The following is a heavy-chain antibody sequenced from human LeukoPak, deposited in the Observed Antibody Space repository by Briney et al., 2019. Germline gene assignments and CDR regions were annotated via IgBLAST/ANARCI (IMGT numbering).Heavy chain of an antibody. CDR3: ARSLITANWFDP. V-gene: IGHV4-59*01. CDR2: IYDSGST. CDR1: GVSISSYY. D-gene: IGHD3-16*01. Sequence: SETLSLTCTVSGVSISSYYWTWIRQPPGKGLEWIGYIYDSGSTNYNPSLKSRVTLSLDTPKNQFSLRLTSVTAADTAVYFCARSLITANWFDPWGQGTLVTVSS. J-gene: IGHJ5*02.